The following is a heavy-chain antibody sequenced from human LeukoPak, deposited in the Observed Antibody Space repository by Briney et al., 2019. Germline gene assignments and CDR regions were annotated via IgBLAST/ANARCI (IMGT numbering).Heavy chain of an antibody. CDR1: GGTFSSYA. V-gene: IGHV1-69*13. Sequence: ASVKVSCKASGGTFSSYAISWVRQAPGQGLEWMGGIIPIFGTANYAQKFQGRVTITADESTSTAYMELRSLRSDDTAVYYCARFGGSGWYYYYYMDVWGKGTTVTVSS. D-gene: IGHD6-19*01. CDR3: ARFGGSGWYYYYYMDV. J-gene: IGHJ6*03. CDR2: IIPIFGTA.